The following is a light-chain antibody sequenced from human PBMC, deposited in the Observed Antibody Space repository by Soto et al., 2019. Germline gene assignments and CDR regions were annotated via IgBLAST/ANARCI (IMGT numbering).Light chain of an antibody. CDR2: WAS. Sequence: DIVMTQSPDSLAVSLGERATINCKSSQTVLYSSNNKNYLAWYQQKPGQPPKLLIYWASTRESGVPDRFSGSGSATDSTLTISSLQAEDVAVYYCQQYYTTPYTFGQGTKLEIK. CDR1: QTVLYSSNNKNY. CDR3: QQYYTTPYT. V-gene: IGKV4-1*01. J-gene: IGKJ2*01.